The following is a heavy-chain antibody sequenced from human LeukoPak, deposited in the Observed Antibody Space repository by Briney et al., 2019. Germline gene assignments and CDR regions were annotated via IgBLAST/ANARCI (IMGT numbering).Heavy chain of an antibody. J-gene: IGHJ6*03. CDR2: IYYSGST. D-gene: IGHD4-11*01. Sequence: SETLSLTCIVSGGSISSSSYYWGWIRQPPGKGLEWIGSIYYSGSTYYNPSLKSRVTISVDTSKNQFSLKLSSVTAADTAVYYCARHPDYSNYESPYYYYYYYIDVWGKGTTVTISS. V-gene: IGHV4-39*01. CDR3: ARHPDYSNYESPYYYYYYYIDV. CDR1: GGSISSSSYY.